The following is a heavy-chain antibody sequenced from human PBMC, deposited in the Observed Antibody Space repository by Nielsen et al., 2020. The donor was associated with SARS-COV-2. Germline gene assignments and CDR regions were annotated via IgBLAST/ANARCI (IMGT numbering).Heavy chain of an antibody. D-gene: IGHD1-26*01. CDR2: INPNSGGT. J-gene: IGHJ4*02. V-gene: IGHV1-2*06. CDR3: ATDFASGRRALDY. Sequence: ASVKVSCKASGYTFTGYYMHWVRQAPGQGLEWMGRINPNSGGTNYAQKFQGRVTMTRDTSINTAYMELSSLRSEDTAVYYCATDFASGRRALDYWGQGTLVTVSS. CDR1: GYTFTGYY.